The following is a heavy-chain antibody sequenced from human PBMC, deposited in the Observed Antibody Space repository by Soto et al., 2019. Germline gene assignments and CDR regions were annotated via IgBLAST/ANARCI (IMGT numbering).Heavy chain of an antibody. Sequence: GASVKVSCKASGYTFTGYYMHWVRQAPGQGLEWMGWINPNSGGTNYAQKFRGRVTMTRDTSISTAYMELSRLRSDDTAVYYCARGYNWNDVLWFDPWGQGTLVTVSS. J-gene: IGHJ5*02. D-gene: IGHD1-20*01. CDR2: INPNSGGT. CDR3: ARGYNWNDVLWFDP. V-gene: IGHV1-2*02. CDR1: GYTFTGYY.